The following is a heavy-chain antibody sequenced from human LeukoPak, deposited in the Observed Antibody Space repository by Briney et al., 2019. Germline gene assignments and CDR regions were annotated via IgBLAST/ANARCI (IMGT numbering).Heavy chain of an antibody. CDR1: GHTFTDYR. V-gene: IGHV1-2*06. Sequence: GASVKVSCKASGHTFTDYRLHWVRQAPGQGLEWMGRINPKSGDTNYAQKFQGRVTMTSDTSITTAYMELRRLKSDDTAFYFCATEDSRSGSYYDPWGQGTLVTVSS. CDR2: INPKSGDT. D-gene: IGHD1-26*01. J-gene: IGHJ5*02. CDR3: ATEDSRSGSYYDP.